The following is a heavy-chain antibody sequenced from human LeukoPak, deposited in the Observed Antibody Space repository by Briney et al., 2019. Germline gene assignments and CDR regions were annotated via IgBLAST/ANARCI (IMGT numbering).Heavy chain of an antibody. CDR1: GGSISSGSYY. Sequence: PSQTLSLTCTVSGGSISSGSYYWSWIRQPAGKGLEWIGRISTSGSTNYNPSLKSRVTISVDTSKNQFSLKLSSVTAADTAVYYCARHVPADPFFDYWGQGTLVTVSS. V-gene: IGHV4-61*02. CDR2: ISTSGST. D-gene: IGHD3-10*02. J-gene: IGHJ4*02. CDR3: ARHVPADPFFDY.